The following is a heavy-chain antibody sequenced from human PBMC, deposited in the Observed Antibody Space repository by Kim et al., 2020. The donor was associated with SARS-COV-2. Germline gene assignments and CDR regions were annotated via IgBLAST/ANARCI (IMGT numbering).Heavy chain of an antibody. D-gene: IGHD6-19*01. CDR3: ARQAGYSSGWYGY. Sequence: YADSVKGRFTISRDNSKNTLYLQMNSLRAEDTAVYYCARQAGYSSGWYGYWGQGTLVTVSS. J-gene: IGHJ4*02. V-gene: IGHV3-33*01.